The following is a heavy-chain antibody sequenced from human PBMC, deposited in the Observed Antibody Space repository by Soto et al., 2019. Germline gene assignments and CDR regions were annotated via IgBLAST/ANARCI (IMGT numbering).Heavy chain of an antibody. Sequence: SVKVSFKASGGTFSSYTMSWVRQAPGQGIEWIGRIIPILGIANYAQKFQGRVTITADKSTSTAYMELSSLRSEDTAVYYCARDESSSFTAWGQGTLVTVSS. CDR3: ARDESSSFTA. V-gene: IGHV1-69*04. CDR1: GGTFSSYT. D-gene: IGHD6-13*01. CDR2: IIPILGIA. J-gene: IGHJ5*02.